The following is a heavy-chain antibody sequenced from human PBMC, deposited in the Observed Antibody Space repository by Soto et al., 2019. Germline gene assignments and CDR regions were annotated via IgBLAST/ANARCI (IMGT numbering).Heavy chain of an antibody. CDR3: ARRSVMLVRTCNYLGDY. D-gene: IGHD3-22*01. Sequence: SGTLSLTCTVSGGSISRSSYYWGWIRQPPGKGLEWIGSIYYSGSTYYNPSLKSRVTISVDTSKNQFSLKLSSVTAADTAVYYCARRSVMLVRTCNYLGDYWGQGTLVTGSS. CDR2: IYYSGST. J-gene: IGHJ4*02. V-gene: IGHV4-39*01. CDR1: GGSISRSSYY.